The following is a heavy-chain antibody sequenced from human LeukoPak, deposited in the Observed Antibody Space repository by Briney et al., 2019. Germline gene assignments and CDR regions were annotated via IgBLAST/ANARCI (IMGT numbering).Heavy chain of an antibody. V-gene: IGHV4-59*08. J-gene: IGHJ6*02. Sequence: SETLSLTCTVSGGSFHNYYWSWIRQPPGKGLEWIGNMYYNGNTKYNPSLESRVTISLNTSNNQFSLMLNSVTAADTAVYYCARRLNGYNVGGRDYFGMDVWGQGTTVTVS. D-gene: IGHD5-24*01. CDR1: GGSFHNYY. CDR3: ARRLNGYNVGGRDYFGMDV. CDR2: MYYNGNT.